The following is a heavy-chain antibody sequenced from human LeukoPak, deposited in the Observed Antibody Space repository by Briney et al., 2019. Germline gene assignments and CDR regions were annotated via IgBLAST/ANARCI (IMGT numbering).Heavy chain of an antibody. CDR2: IYHSGST. V-gene: IGHV4-38-2*02. D-gene: IGHD3-10*01. CDR1: GFSISHGYY. CDR3: ARNRYYYGSGNYGVPNWFDP. J-gene: IGHJ5*02. Sequence: PSETLSLTCTVSGFSISHGYYWGWVRQSPGKGLEWIGSIYHSGSTYYNPSLKSRVTISVDTSKNQFSLKLSSVTVADTAVYYCARNRYYYGSGNYGVPNWFDPWGQGTLVTVSS.